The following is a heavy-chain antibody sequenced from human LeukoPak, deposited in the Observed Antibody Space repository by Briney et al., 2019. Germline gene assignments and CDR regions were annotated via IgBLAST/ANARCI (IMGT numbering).Heavy chain of an antibody. CDR2: IYYSGST. CDR1: GGSISSYY. V-gene: IGHV4-59*08. Sequence: KPSETLSLTYTVSGGSISSYYWSWIRQPPGKGLEWIGYIYYSGSTNYNPSLKSRVTISVDTSKNQFSLKLSSVTAADTAVYYCARQQLVLSWFDPWGQGTLVTVSS. D-gene: IGHD6-13*01. CDR3: ARQQLVLSWFDP. J-gene: IGHJ5*02.